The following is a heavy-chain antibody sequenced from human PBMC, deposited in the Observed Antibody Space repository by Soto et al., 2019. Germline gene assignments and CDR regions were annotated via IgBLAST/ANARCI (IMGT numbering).Heavy chain of an antibody. J-gene: IGHJ4*02. CDR1: GFTFSSYS. Sequence: GGSLRLSCAASGFTFSSYSMNWVRQAPGKGLEWVSSISSSSYIYYADSVKGRFTISRDNAKNSLYLQMNSLRAEGTAVYYCARDTPTKYYYDSSGYYSTFDYWGQGTLVTVSS. D-gene: IGHD3-22*01. CDR2: ISSSSYI. V-gene: IGHV3-21*01. CDR3: ARDTPTKYYYDSSGYYSTFDY.